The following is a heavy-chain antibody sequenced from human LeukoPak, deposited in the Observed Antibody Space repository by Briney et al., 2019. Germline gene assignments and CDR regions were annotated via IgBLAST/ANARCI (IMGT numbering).Heavy chain of an antibody. CDR1: GYTFTYRY. J-gene: IGHJ3*02. CDR3: SRSHILRGAFDI. V-gene: IGHV1-45*02. Sequence: ASVKVSCKASGYTFTYRYLHWVRQAPAPALERKGWITPFNGNTNYAQKFQDRVTITRDRSMSTAYMELSILRSEDTAMYYCSRSHILRGAFDIWGQGTMVSVSS. D-gene: IGHD3-9*01. CDR2: ITPFNGNT.